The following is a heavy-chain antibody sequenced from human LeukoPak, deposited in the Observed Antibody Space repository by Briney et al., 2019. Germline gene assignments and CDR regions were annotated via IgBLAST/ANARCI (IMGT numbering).Heavy chain of an antibody. J-gene: IGHJ4*02. Sequence: GGTLRLSCAASGFTFSSYVMSLVRQAPGKGLEWVSAISGSGGSTYYADSVKGRFTISRDNSKNPLYLQMNSLRAEDTAVYSCAKGGYSYGVDYWGKGTLVTVSS. CDR2: ISGSGGST. D-gene: IGHD5-18*01. V-gene: IGHV3-23*01. CDR3: AKGGYSYGVDY. CDR1: GFTFSSYV.